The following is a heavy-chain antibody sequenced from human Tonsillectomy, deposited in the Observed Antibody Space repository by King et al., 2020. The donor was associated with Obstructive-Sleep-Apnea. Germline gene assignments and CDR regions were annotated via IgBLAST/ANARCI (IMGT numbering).Heavy chain of an antibody. D-gene: IGHD6-13*01. CDR1: GGSFSGYY. J-gene: IGHJ2*01. CDR3: ARDGWQQLVRGYFDL. CDR2: INHSGST. V-gene: IGHV4-34*01. Sequence: VQLQQWGAGLLKPSETLSLTCAVYGGSFSGYYWSWIRQPPGKGLEWIGEINHSGSTNYNPSLKSRVTISVDTSKNQFSLKLSSVTAADTAVYYCARDGWQQLVRGYFDLWGSGTLVTVSS.